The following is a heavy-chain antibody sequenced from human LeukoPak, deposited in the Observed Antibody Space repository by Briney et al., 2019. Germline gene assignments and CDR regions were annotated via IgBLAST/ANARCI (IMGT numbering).Heavy chain of an antibody. V-gene: IGHV4-34*01. CDR3: ARGRQPRRGYCSSTSCPHWFDP. J-gene: IGHJ5*02. CDR2: INHSGST. D-gene: IGHD2-2*01. Sequence: SETLSLTCAGYGGSFSGYYWSWIRQPPGKGLEWIGEINHSGSTNYNPSLKSRVTISVDTSKNQFSLKLSSVTATDTAVYYCARGRQPRRGYCSSTSCPHWFDPWGQGTLVTVSS. CDR1: GGSFSGYY.